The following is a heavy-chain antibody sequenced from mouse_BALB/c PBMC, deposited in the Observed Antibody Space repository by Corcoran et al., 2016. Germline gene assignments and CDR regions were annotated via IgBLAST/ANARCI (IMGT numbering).Heavy chain of an antibody. Sequence: EVQLQQSGVGLVKPGASVKLSCTASGFYINDTYMHWVKQRPEQGLEWIGRIDPANGNTKYDTKFQGKATIITDTSSNTAYLQLSSLTSEDTAVYYCARDYDYDDAMDYWGQGTSVTVSS. CDR3: ARDYDYDDAMDY. CDR1: GFYINDTY. CDR2: IDPANGNT. D-gene: IGHD2-4*01. J-gene: IGHJ4*01. V-gene: IGHV14-3*02.